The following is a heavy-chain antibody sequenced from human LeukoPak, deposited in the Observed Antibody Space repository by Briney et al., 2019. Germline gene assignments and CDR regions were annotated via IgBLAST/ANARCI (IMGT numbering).Heavy chain of an antibody. J-gene: IGHJ4*02. Sequence: GGSLRLSCAASGFTLSSYWMTWVRQAPGKGLEWVAYIKQDGSEKYYMDSVKGRFTISRDNAKNSLYLQMNSLRAEDTAVYYCAKLGYDFWSGYYYDYWGQGTLVTVSS. CDR3: AKLGYDFWSGYYYDY. CDR1: GFTLSSYW. D-gene: IGHD3-3*01. V-gene: IGHV3-7*03. CDR2: IKQDGSEK.